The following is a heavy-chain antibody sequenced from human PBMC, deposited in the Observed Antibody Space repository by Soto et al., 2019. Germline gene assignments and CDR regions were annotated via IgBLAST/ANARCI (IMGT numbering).Heavy chain of an antibody. D-gene: IGHD3-9*01. CDR2: ISGSGGST. J-gene: IGHJ5*02. V-gene: IGHV3-23*01. CDR1: GFTFSSYA. Sequence: GGSLRLSCAASGFTFSSYAMSWVRQAPGKGLEWVSAISGSGGSTYYADSVKDRFTISRDNSKNTLYLQMNSLRAEDTAVYYCAKDGNPIPYLTGYYRLGWFDPWGQGTLVTVSS. CDR3: AKDGNPIPYLTGYYRLGWFDP.